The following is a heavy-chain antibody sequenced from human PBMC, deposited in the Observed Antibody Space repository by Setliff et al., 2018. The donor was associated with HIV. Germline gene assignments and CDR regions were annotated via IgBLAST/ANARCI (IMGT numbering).Heavy chain of an antibody. CDR3: VRDLARVIAH. CDR2: IWSDGGDT. Sequence: PGGSLRLSCVASGFTFSSYGMHWVRQTPGKGLEWLVVIWSDGGDTYYRDSMRGRFTISRDNGKNAVYLQMNSLTAEDTALYYCVRDLARVIAHWGQGTLVTVSS. V-gene: IGHV3-33*01. D-gene: IGHD2-21*01. J-gene: IGHJ4*02. CDR1: GFTFSSYG.